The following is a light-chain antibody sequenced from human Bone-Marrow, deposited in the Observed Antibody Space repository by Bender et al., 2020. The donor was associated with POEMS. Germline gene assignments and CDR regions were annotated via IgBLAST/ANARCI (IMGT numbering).Light chain of an antibody. CDR3: APWDDSLNGWL. CDR2: NNS. J-gene: IGLJ3*02. Sequence: QSVLTQPPSASGTPGQRVTISCSGSSSKFGSYPVNWYQQLPGAAPKLVIFNNSQRPSGVPDRFSGSNSGTSASLASNGFQSHDEAAFYCAPWDDSLNGWLFGGGTKLTVL. V-gene: IGLV1-44*01. CDR1: SSKFGSYP.